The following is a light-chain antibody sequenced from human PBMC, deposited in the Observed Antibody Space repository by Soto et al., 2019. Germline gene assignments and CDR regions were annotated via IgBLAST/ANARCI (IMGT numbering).Light chain of an antibody. CDR3: SSYVGSGTYV. J-gene: IGLJ1*01. Sequence: ARTHPASVSGSPGQSITISCTGTSSDFGIYNLVSWYQQHPGKAPKLMIYEGTKGPSGVSNRFSGSKSGNTASLTISGLQAEDEADYYCSSYVGSGTYVFGGRTKVTVL. CDR2: EGT. CDR1: SSDFGIYNL. V-gene: IGLV2-23*01.